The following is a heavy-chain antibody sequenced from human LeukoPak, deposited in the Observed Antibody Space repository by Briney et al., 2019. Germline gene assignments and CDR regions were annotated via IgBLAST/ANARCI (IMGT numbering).Heavy chain of an antibody. V-gene: IGHV3-23*01. CDR3: AKGKYYYDSSGYYYVG. CDR2: ISGSGGST. CDR1: GFTFSSYA. D-gene: IGHD3-22*01. Sequence: GGSLRLSCAASGFTFSSYAMSWVRQAPGKGLEWVSAISGSGGSTYYADSVKGRFTISRDNSKNTLYLQMNSLRAEDTAVYYCAKGKYYYDSSGYYYVGWGQGTLVTVSS. J-gene: IGHJ4*02.